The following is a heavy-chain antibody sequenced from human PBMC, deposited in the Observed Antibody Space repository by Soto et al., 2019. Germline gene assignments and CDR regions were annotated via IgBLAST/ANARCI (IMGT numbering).Heavy chain of an antibody. CDR2: IIPIFGTA. J-gene: IGHJ4*02. CDR3: AREVYYDSSGYFDY. V-gene: IGHV1-69*06. CDR1: GGTFSSYA. Sequence: SVKVSCKASGGTFSSYAISWVRRAPGQGLEWMGGIIPIFGTANYAQKSQGRVTITADKSTSTAYMELSSLRSEDTAVYYCAREVYYDSSGYFDYWGQGSLVTVSS. D-gene: IGHD3-22*01.